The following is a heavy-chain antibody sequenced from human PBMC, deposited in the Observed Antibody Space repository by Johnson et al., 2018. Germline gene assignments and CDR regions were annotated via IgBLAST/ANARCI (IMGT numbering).Heavy chain of an antibody. J-gene: IGHJ3*02. D-gene: IGHD3-22*01. V-gene: IGHV3-30*18. Sequence: HWVRQAPGKGLEWXVAISYDGSDKYYTDSVKGRFTISRDNSRNTVHLQMSSLRPEDTAVYYCAKACLPDSSGYHDAVHIWGQGTMVIVSS. CDR3: AKACLPDSSGYHDAVHI. CDR2: ISYDGSDK.